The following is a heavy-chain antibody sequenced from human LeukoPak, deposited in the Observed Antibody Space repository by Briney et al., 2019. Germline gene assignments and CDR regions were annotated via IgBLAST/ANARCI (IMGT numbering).Heavy chain of an antibody. CDR1: GFIFSSYA. D-gene: IGHD3-10*01. CDR3: AKELSTVRDY. J-gene: IGHJ4*02. Sequence: PGGSLRLSCAASGFIFSSYALSWVRQAPGKGLEWVSTISGSGSTRHSADFVKGRFTTSRDNSKNTLYLQMNSLRAEDTAIYYCAKELSTVRDYWGQGTLVTVSS. CDR2: ISGSGSTR. V-gene: IGHV3-23*01.